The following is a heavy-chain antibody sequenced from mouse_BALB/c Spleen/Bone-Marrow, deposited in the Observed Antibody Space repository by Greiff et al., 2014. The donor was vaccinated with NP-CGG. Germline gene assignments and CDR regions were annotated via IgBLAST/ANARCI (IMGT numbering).Heavy chain of an antibody. CDR3: AKRGGLGPYWYFDV. CDR1: GFSLTDYG. D-gene: IGHD4-1*01. CDR2: IWGGGST. Sequence: QVQLKQSGPGLVAPSQSLSITCTVSGFSLTDYGVSWIRQPPGKGLEWLGVIWGGGSTHYNSALKSRLSISKDNSKSQVFLKMNSLQTDDTAMYYCAKRGGLGPYWYFDVWGAGTTVTVSS. J-gene: IGHJ1*01. V-gene: IGHV2-6-5*01.